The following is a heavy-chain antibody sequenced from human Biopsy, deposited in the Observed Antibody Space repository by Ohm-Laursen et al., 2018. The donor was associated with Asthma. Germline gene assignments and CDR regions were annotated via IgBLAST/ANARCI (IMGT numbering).Heavy chain of an antibody. D-gene: IGHD3-22*01. J-gene: IGHJ4*02. Sequence: SLRLSCTASGFAVSTDHMFWVRQAPGKGLEWVSVISSGGTSHTADSVRGRFTISRNYSKNTLYLQKHSLRAEDTAVYYCARGDSSNWSHYYFDYWGQGTLVTVSS. CDR3: ARGDSSNWSHYYFDY. CDR1: GFAVSTDH. V-gene: IGHV3-53*01. CDR2: ISSGGTS.